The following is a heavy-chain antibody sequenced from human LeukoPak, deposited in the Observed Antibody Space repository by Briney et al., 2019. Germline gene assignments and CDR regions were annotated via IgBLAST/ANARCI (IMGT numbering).Heavy chain of an antibody. D-gene: IGHD3-10*01. CDR3: ARSLRSSRITMVRENYYFDY. Sequence: SETLSLTCTVSGGSISSYYWSWIRQPPGKGLEWIGDIYYSGNTNYNPSLKSRVTITVDTSKNQFSLKLSSVTAADTAVYYCARSLRSSRITMVRENYYFDYWGQGTLVTVSS. CDR2: IYYSGNT. V-gene: IGHV4-59*01. CDR1: GGSISSYY. J-gene: IGHJ4*02.